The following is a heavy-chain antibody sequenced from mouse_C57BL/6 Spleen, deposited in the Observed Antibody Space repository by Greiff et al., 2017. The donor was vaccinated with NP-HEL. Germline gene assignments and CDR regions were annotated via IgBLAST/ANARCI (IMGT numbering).Heavy chain of an antibody. V-gene: IGHV1-82*01. D-gene: IGHD1-1*01. J-gene: IGHJ3*01. CDR3: ARVGGRSYLFAY. CDR1: GYAFSSSW. CDR2: IYPGDGDT. Sequence: VQLQQSGPELVKPGASVKISCKASGYAFSSSWMNWVKQRPGKGLEWIGRIYPGDGDTNYSGKFKGKATLTADKSSSTAYMQLSSLTSEDSAVYFCARVGGRSYLFAYWGQGTLVTVAA.